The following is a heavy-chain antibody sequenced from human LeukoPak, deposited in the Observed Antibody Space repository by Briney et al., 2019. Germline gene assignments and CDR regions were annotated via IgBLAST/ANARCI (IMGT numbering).Heavy chain of an antibody. CDR1: GFAFSSYD. Sequence: GGSLRLSCAASGFAFSSYDMHWVRQAIGQGLEWVSAIGSAGDTYYPGSVKGRFTISRENAKNSLYLQMNSLRAEDTAVYYCARARKDGYAPDAFDIWGQGTMVTVSS. D-gene: IGHD5-24*01. CDR2: IGSAGDT. CDR3: ARARKDGYAPDAFDI. V-gene: IGHV3-13*01. J-gene: IGHJ3*02.